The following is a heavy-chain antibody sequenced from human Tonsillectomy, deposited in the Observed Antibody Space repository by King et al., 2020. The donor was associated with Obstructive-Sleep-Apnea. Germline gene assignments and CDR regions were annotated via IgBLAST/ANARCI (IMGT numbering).Heavy chain of an antibody. CDR3: ARDSSGWFDY. CDR1: GYTFTGYY. CDR2: IYTHRGGT. V-gene: IGHV1-2*04. D-gene: IGHD6-19*01. Sequence: HVQLVESGAEVKKPGASVKVSCKASGYTFTGYYMHWVRQASEQWLDGMGWIYTHRGGTNYAQKFQGWVTMTRSTSISTAYMELSRLRSDDTAVYYCARDSSGWFDYWGQGTLVTVSS. J-gene: IGHJ4*02.